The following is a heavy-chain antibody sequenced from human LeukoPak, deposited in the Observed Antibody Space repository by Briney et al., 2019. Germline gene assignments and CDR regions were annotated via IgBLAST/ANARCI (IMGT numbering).Heavy chain of an antibody. V-gene: IGHV3-30*02. Sequence: GGSLRLSCAASGFTFSSYGMHWVRQAPGKGLEWVAFIRYDGSNKYYADSVKGRFTISRGNSKNTLYLQMNSLRAEDTAVYYCAKDEGRFLEWLLYKGIDYWGQGTLVTVSS. D-gene: IGHD3-3*01. CDR2: IRYDGSNK. CDR3: AKDEGRFLEWLLYKGIDY. J-gene: IGHJ4*02. CDR1: GFTFSSYG.